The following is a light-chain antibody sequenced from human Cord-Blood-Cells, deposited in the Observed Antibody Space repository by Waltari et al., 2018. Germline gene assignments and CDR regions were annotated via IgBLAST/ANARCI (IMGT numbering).Light chain of an antibody. CDR1: SSDVGAYNY. V-gene: IGLV2-14*01. Sequence: QSALTQPASVSGSPGQSITLSCTGTSSDVGAYNYVSWYQQHQGKAPKLMNYEVINRPSGVSNRFSGSNSGNTASLTSSGLQAEDEADYYCSSYTSSSTLVVFGTGTKVTVL. CDR2: EVI. J-gene: IGLJ1*01. CDR3: SSYTSSSTLVV.